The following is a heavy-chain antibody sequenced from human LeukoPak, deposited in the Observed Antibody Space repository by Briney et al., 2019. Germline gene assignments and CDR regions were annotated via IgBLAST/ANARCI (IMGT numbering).Heavy chain of an antibody. D-gene: IGHD1-26*01. CDR1: GFTFRSYA. J-gene: IGHJ4*02. V-gene: IGHV3-23*01. CDR2: ISGSGGST. CDR3: AKDREWELRYYFDY. Sequence: GSLRLSCAASGFTFRSYAMSWVRQAPGKGLGGGSAISGSGGSTYYADSVKGRFTISRDNSKNTLYLQMNSLRAEDTAVYYCAKDREWELRYYFDYWGQGTLVTVSS.